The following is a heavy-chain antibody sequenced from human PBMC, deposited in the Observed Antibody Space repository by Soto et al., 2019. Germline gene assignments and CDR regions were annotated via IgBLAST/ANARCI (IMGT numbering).Heavy chain of an antibody. D-gene: IGHD6-13*01. J-gene: IGHJ4*02. CDR3: AKRGISSGPKYFDY. Sequence: GGSLRLSCAASGFTFSSYSMNWVRQAPGKGLDWVSTISGSGVCTYYADSVKGRFTISRDISKNSLYLQMNSLRAEVSAVYYCAKRGISSGPKYFDYWGQGTLVTVSS. CDR2: ISGSGVCT. V-gene: IGHV3-23*01. CDR1: GFTFSSYS.